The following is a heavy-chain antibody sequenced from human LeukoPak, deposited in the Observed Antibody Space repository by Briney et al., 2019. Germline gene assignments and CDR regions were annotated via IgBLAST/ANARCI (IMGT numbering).Heavy chain of an antibody. Sequence: GASVKVSCKASGGTFSSYAISWVRQAPGQGLEWMGGIIPIFGTANYAQKFQGRVTITADESTSTAYMELSSLRSEDTVVYYCAREGHDYVWGSYQPGDYYYYYMDVWGKGTTVTISS. CDR2: IIPIFGTA. CDR1: GGTFSSYA. J-gene: IGHJ6*03. CDR3: AREGHDYVWGSYQPGDYYYYYMDV. D-gene: IGHD3-16*01. V-gene: IGHV1-69*01.